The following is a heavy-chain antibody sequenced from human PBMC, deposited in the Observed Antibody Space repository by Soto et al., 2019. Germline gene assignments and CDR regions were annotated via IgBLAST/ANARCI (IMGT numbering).Heavy chain of an antibody. Sequence: EVQLVESGGGLVQPGGSLRLSCAASGFTFSGYWMSWVRQAPGKGLEWVANIKQDGSEQFYVDSVKGRFTISRDNANNPLYLQMNSLTAEDTAVYYCAREDVWGQGTTVTVSS. CDR1: GFTFSGYW. V-gene: IGHV3-7*05. CDR3: AREDV. J-gene: IGHJ6*02. CDR2: IKQDGSEQ.